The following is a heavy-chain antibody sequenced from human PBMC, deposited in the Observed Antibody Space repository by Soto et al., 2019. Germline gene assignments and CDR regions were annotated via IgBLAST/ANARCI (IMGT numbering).Heavy chain of an antibody. CDR3: ARGGHVVVVTAALDY. CDR1: GFTFSTYV. Sequence: GGSLRLSCAASGFTFSTYVMSWVRQAPGQGLEWVSAITGGADDTYNADSVRGRFTISRDNSKNTLYLQMNSLRAEDTAVYYCARGGHVVVVTAALDYWGQGTLVTAPQ. D-gene: IGHD2-21*02. V-gene: IGHV3-23*01. CDR2: ITGGADDT. J-gene: IGHJ4*02.